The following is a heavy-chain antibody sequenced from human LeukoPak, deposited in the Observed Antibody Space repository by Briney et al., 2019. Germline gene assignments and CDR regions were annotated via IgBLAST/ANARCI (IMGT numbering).Heavy chain of an antibody. CDR2: IYYGGST. CDR1: GGSISSYY. J-gene: IGHJ4*02. Sequence: ASETLSLTCAVSGGSISSYYWSWVRQPPGKGLEWIGYIYYGGSTTYNAAPKSRVTISVDTSKNQFSLKLSSVTAADTAVYYCASSGLEWESPTYYFDYWGQETLVTVSS. V-gene: IGHV4-59*01. D-gene: IGHD1-26*01. CDR3: ASSGLEWESPTYYFDY.